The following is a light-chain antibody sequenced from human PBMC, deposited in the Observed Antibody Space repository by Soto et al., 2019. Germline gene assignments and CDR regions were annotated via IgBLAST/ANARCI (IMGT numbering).Light chain of an antibody. CDR1: TSNIGAGYD. J-gene: IGLJ2*01. CDR2: GNS. Sequence: QSVLTQPPSVSGAPGQRVTISCTGSTSNIGAGYDVHWYQQLPGTAPKLLIYGNSNRPSGVPDRFSGSKSGTSASLAITGLQTEDEADYYCQSHDSGLSGVGFGGGTKLTVL. CDR3: QSHDSGLSGVG. V-gene: IGLV1-40*01.